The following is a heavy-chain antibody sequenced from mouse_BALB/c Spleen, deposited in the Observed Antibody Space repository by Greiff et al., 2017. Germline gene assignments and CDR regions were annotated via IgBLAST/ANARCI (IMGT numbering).Heavy chain of an antibody. CDR1: GYTFSSYW. CDR2: ILPGSGST. Sequence: VQLQQSGAELMKPGASVKISCKATGYTFSSYWIEWVKQRPGHGLEWIGEILPGSGSTNYNEKFKGKATFTADTSSNTAYMQLSSLTSEDSAVYDCARFMIPYAMDDWGQGTSVTVSS. CDR3: ARFMIPYAMDD. D-gene: IGHD2-3*01. V-gene: IGHV1-9*01. J-gene: IGHJ4*01.